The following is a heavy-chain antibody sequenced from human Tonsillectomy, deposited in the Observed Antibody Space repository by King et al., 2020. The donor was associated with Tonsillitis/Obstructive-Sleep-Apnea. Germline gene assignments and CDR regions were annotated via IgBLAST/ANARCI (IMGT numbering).Heavy chain of an antibody. CDR3: ARDRGDWGTAVRPDY. Sequence: VQLVESGGGLVQPGGYLRLSCAVSGFIFSNYALTWVRQAPGKGLEWVSSISGSGGSTYYADSVKGRFTIASDNSTNTLFLQVNSLRAEDTAEYYCARDRGDWGTAVRPDYWGQGTLVTVSS. D-gene: IGHD6-6*01. V-gene: IGHV3-23*04. CDR1: GFIFSNYA. CDR2: ISGSGGST. J-gene: IGHJ4*02.